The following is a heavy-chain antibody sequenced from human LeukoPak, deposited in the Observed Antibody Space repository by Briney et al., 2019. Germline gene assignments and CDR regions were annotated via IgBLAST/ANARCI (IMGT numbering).Heavy chain of an antibody. Sequence: SETLSLTCAVYGGSFSGYYWSWIRQPPGKGLEWIGEINHSGSTNYNPSLESRVTISVDKSKNQFSLKLSSVTAADTAVYYCASGIDVVVPAAIDAFDIWGQGTMVTVSS. CDR3: ASGIDVVVPAAIDAFDI. V-gene: IGHV4-34*01. J-gene: IGHJ3*02. CDR1: GGSFSGYY. D-gene: IGHD2-2*01. CDR2: INHSGST.